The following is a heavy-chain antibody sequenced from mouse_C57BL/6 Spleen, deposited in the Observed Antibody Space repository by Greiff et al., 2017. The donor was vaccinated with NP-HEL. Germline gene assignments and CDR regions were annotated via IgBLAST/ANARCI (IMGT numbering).Heavy chain of an antibody. J-gene: IGHJ4*01. Sequence: EVQLQQSGAELVRPGASVKLSCTASGFNIKDDYMHWVKQRPEQGLEWIGWIDPENGDTEYASKFQGKATITADTSSNTAYLQLSSLTSEDPAVYYCTRLRRTGYYAMDYWGQGTSVTVSS. V-gene: IGHV14-4*01. CDR1: GFNIKDDY. D-gene: IGHD2-4*01. CDR2: IDPENGDT. CDR3: TRLRRTGYYAMDY.